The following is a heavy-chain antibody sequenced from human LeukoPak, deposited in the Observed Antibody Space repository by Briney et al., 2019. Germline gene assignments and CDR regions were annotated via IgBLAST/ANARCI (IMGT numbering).Heavy chain of an antibody. Sequence: ASVKVSCKASGYTFTSYYMHWVRQAPGQGLEWMGIINPSGGSTSYAQKFQGRVTMTRVTSTSTVYMELSSLRSEDTAVYYCASTSYCGGDCYNNWFDPWGQGTLVTVSS. CDR2: INPSGGST. CDR3: ASTSYCGGDCYNNWFDP. J-gene: IGHJ5*02. V-gene: IGHV1-46*03. CDR1: GYTFTSYY. D-gene: IGHD2-21*01.